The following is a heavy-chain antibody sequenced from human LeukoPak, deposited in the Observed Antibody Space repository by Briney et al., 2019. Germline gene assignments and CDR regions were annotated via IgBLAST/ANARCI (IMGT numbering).Heavy chain of an antibody. J-gene: IGHJ3*02. Sequence: PGGSLRLSCAASGFTFSDYYMSWIRQAPGKGLEWVSYISSSGSTIYYADSVKGRFTISRDNSKNTLYLQMNSLRAEDTAVYYCAKWPYYYDSSGYSTHDAFDIWGQGTMVTVSS. D-gene: IGHD3-22*01. V-gene: IGHV3-11*01. CDR3: AKWPYYYDSSGYSTHDAFDI. CDR1: GFTFSDYY. CDR2: ISSSGSTI.